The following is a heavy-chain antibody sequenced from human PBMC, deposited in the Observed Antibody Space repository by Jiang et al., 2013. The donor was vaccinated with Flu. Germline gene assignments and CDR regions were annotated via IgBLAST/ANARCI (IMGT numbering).Heavy chain of an antibody. CDR2: ISYDGSHK. D-gene: IGHD1-26*01. J-gene: IGHJ4*01. CDR3: AREEGRVGSTFDL. V-gene: IGHV3-30*04. Sequence: EWAAFISYDGSHKYYADSVKGRFTISRDNSKNTLYLQMNSLRAEDTAVCYCAREEGRVGSTFDLWGHGTLVTVSS.